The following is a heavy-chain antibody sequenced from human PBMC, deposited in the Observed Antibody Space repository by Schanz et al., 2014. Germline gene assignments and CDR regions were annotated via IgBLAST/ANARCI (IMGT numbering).Heavy chain of an antibody. D-gene: IGHD5-12*01. Sequence: EVQLVESGGGLVQPGGSLRLSCAASGFPFSMAWMTWVRQAPGKGLEWVSVIYSDGRTYYGDSVKGRFTISRDNSKNTLYLQMNSLRDEDTAMYYCARDEGKDGYNLAFDVWGQGTLVTVSS. CDR2: IYSDGRT. V-gene: IGHV3-66*01. CDR1: GFPFSMAW. CDR3: ARDEGKDGYNLAFDV. J-gene: IGHJ3*01.